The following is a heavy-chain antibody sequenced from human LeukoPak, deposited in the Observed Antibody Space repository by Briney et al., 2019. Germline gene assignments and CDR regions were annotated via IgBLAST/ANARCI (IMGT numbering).Heavy chain of an antibody. Sequence: GGSLRLSCAASGFMFNNYAMKWVRQAPGKGLEWVSGISGLGGSAYYAASVKGRFTISRDNSGDTLFLQLNNLRVEETAIYFCARRGGSSWSSFDYWGQGTLVTVSS. CDR2: ISGLGGSA. V-gene: IGHV3-23*01. CDR3: ARRGGSSWSSFDY. D-gene: IGHD6-13*01. CDR1: GFMFNNYA. J-gene: IGHJ4*02.